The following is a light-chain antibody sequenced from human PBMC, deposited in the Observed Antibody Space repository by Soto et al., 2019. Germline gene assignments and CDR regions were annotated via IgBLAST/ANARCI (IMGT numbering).Light chain of an antibody. J-gene: IGKJ2*01. CDR3: QQSYSVPPS. CDR2: DAS. V-gene: IGKV1-39*01. Sequence: DVQMTQSPSSLSASVGDRVTITCRASQRIRTSLNWYQQKPGKAPKFLIDDASSLQSEVPSRFSGSGSGTDFTLTISNLQPADFATYECQQSYSVPPSFGQGTKLEI. CDR1: QRIRTS.